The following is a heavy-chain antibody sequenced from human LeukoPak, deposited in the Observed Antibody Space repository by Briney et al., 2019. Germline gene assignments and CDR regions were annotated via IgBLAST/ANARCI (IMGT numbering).Heavy chain of an antibody. CDR3: VRFRGETPRWFDP. CDR2: INGDGSIT. D-gene: IGHD3-10*01. Sequence: GGSLRLSCAASGFTFSNYWIHWVRQVPGKGLVWVSRINGDGSITTYADSVKGRFTISRDDAKNTLYLQMNSLRVEDTAVYYCVRFRGETPRWFDPWGQGTLVTVSS. J-gene: IGHJ5*02. CDR1: GFTFSNYW. V-gene: IGHV3-74*03.